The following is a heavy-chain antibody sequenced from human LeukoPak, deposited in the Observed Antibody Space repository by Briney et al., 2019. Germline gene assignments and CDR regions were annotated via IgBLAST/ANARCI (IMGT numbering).Heavy chain of an antibody. CDR3: TTQRIRSSGWYGGGPFDY. D-gene: IGHD6-19*01. Sequence: GGSLRLSCAASGFTFSNAWMSWVRQAPGKGLEWVGRIKSKTDGGTTGYAAPVKGRFTFSRDDSKNTLYLQMNSLKTEDTAVYYCTTQRIRSSGWYGGGPFDYWGQGTLVTVSS. V-gene: IGHV3-15*01. J-gene: IGHJ4*02. CDR2: IKSKTDGGTT. CDR1: GFTFSNAW.